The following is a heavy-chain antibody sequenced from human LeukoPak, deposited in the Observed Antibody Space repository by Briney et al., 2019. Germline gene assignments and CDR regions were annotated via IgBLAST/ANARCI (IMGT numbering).Heavy chain of an antibody. CDR2: SYYSGST. D-gene: IGHD3-9*01. CDR1: GGSISSSSYY. J-gene: IGHJ6*02. CDR3: ARHESHYDILTGYIYYYYGMDV. V-gene: IGHV4-39*01. Sequence: SETLSLTCTVSGGSISSSSYYWGWIRQPPGKGLDWIGSSYYSGSTYYNPSLKSLVTLSVDTSKMQFSLMLSSVTAADTVFYFSARHESHYDILTGYIYYYYGMDVWGEGTTVTVS.